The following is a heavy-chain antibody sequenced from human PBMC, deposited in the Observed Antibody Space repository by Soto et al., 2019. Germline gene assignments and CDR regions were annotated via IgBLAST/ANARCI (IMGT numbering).Heavy chain of an antibody. CDR2: IYYSGNT. D-gene: IGHD3-9*01. Sequence: TLSLTCTVSGGSSISGDYCWSWTRQHPGKGLEWIGYIYYSGNTHYNPSLKSRVSISVDTSNNQFSLKLSSVTAADTAVYYCARSRFYGRLDPWGQGTLVTVSS. CDR1: GGSSISGDYC. CDR3: ARSRFYGRLDP. J-gene: IGHJ5*02. V-gene: IGHV4-31*03.